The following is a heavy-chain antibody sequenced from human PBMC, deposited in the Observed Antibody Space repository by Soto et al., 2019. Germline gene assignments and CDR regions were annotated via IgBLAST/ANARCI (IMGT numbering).Heavy chain of an antibody. V-gene: IGHV4-59*08. J-gene: IGHJ4*02. D-gene: IGHD6-25*01. CDR2: ISHTGTT. Sequence: QVQLQESGPGLVKPSETLSLTCTVSGGSIDTYYWSWIRQPPGKGLEYIGYISHTGTTDRNPSLKSRVTLSIDTSKNQFSLNLSSVTASDPASYYCARLIRGAAAAFDSWGQGSLVTVSS. CDR1: GGSIDTYY. CDR3: ARLIRGAAAAFDS.